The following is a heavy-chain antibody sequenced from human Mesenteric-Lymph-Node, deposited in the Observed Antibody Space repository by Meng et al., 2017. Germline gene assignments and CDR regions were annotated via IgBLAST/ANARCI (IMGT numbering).Heavy chain of an antibody. CDR3: ARGDYDILTGYSNAFDI. Sequence: SETLSLTCTVSGGSISSSSYYWGWIRQPPGKGLEWIGRIYTSGSTNYNPSLKSRVTISVDTSKNQFSLKLSSVTAADTAVYYCARGDYDILTGYSNAFDIWGQGTMVTVSS. CDR2: IYTSGST. J-gene: IGHJ3*02. D-gene: IGHD3-9*01. V-gene: IGHV4-39*07. CDR1: GGSISSSSYY.